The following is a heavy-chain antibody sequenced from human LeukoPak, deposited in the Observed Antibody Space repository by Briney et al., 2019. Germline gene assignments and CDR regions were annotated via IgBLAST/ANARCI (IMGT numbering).Heavy chain of an antibody. V-gene: IGHV3-23*01. Sequence: GGSLRLSCAASGFAFSSYSRSCVRQAPGKGLEWVSGISRSGATTYYADSVKGRFTISRDNSKNTLYVQMNSLRAADTALYYCAANYYDSGSSPYWGQGTLVTVSS. CDR2: ISRSGATT. J-gene: IGHJ4*02. CDR3: AANYYDSGSSPY. CDR1: GFAFSSYS. D-gene: IGHD3-10*01.